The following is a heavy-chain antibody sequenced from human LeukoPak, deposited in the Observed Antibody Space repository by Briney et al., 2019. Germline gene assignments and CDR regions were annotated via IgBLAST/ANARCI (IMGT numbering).Heavy chain of an antibody. CDR2: IKQDETEK. CDR1: GFTFSNFW. Sequence: QSGESLRLSCTASGFTFSNFWMGWVRQAPGKGLEWVANIKQDETEKFYLGSVKGRFTISRDNAKNSLYLQMNSLRVEDTALYHCVRLGSTSPGNWYKLFDQWDQGTLVTVSS. CDR3: VRLGSTSPGNWYKLFDQ. J-gene: IGHJ4*02. V-gene: IGHV3-7*03. D-gene: IGHD2-2*01.